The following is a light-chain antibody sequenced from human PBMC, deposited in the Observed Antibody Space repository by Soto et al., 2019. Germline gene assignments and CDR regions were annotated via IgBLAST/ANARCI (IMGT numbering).Light chain of an antibody. Sequence: EIVLAQSPGTLSLSPGERATLSCRASQSVSRDYVAWYQHKPGQAPRLLIYAATSRPSGIPDRFGGSGSGTAFTLTISRLEPEDFALYYCQQYGSSPLTFGGVTRVEFK. J-gene: IGKJ4*01. V-gene: IGKV3-20*01. CDR2: AAT. CDR3: QQYGSSPLT. CDR1: QSVSRDY.